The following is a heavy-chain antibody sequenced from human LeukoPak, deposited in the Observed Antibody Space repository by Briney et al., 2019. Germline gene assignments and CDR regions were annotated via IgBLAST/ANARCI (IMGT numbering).Heavy chain of an antibody. CDR1: GFTFSSYA. CDR2: ISGSGGST. J-gene: IGHJ5*02. CDR3: AKGDIVVVVAVLRFDP. D-gene: IGHD2-15*01. Sequence: AGGSLRLSCAASGFTFSSYAMSWVRQAPGKGLEWVSAISGSGGSTYYADSVKGRFTISRDNSKNTLYLQMNSLRAEDTAVYYCAKGDIVVVVAVLRFDPWGQGTLVTVSS. V-gene: IGHV3-23*01.